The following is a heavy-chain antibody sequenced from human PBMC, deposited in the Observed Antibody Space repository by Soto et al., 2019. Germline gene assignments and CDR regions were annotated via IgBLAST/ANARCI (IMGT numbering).Heavy chain of an antibody. D-gene: IGHD1-20*01. CDR1: GGSFNGYA. CDR2: IIPIFGTA. J-gene: IGHJ4*02. CDR3: ARYGGINGFYYFDY. Sequence: RGSVQVCYKDSGGSFNGYAMSLVRRAPGQGLEWMGGIIPIFGTANYAQKFQGRVTITADESTSTAYMELSSLSSENTAVYYRARYGGINGFYYFDYWGQGTMVTVSS. V-gene: IGHV1-69*01.